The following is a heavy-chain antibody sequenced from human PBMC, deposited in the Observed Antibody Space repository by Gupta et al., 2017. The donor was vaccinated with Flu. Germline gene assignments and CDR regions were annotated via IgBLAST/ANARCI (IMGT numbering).Heavy chain of an antibody. Sequence: EVLLVESGGGLVQPGGSLRLSCTASGFDFNSYEMSWVLQAPGRGLEWVAFISSSAVTYYTDPVRGRFTISRDNANNLLYLQMSSLRGEDTAVYYCARGHWDNWGQGTLVTVSS. J-gene: IGHJ4*02. CDR1: GFDFNSYE. V-gene: IGHV3-48*03. CDR3: ARGHWDN. CDR2: ISSSAVT.